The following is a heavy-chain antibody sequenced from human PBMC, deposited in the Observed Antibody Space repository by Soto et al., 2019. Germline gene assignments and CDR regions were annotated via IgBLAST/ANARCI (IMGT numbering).Heavy chain of an antibody. Sequence: ESLKISCQCSLYSFTSYWIGWVLQVPGKGLEWMGIIYPGDSDTRYSPSFQGQVTISADKSISTAYLQWSSLKASDTAMYYCARLTMVRGVIMEYWGQGTLVTVSS. CDR1: LYSFTSYW. CDR2: IYPGDSDT. D-gene: IGHD3-10*01. J-gene: IGHJ4*02. CDR3: ARLTMVRGVIMEY. V-gene: IGHV5-51*01.